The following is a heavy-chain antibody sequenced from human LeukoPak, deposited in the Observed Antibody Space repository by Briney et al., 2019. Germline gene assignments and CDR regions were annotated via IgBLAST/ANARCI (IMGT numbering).Heavy chain of an antibody. V-gene: IGHV4-31*03. CDR1: GGSISSGGYY. D-gene: IGHD6-13*01. CDR2: IYYSGST. J-gene: IGHJ5*02. CDR3: ARVGIAAAAKAVYNWFDP. Sequence: SETLSLTCTVSGGSISSGGYYWSWIRQHPGKGLEWIGYIYYSGSTYYNPSLKSRVTISIDTSKNQFSLKLSSVTAADTAVYYCARVGIAAAAKAVYNWFDPWGQGTLVTVSS.